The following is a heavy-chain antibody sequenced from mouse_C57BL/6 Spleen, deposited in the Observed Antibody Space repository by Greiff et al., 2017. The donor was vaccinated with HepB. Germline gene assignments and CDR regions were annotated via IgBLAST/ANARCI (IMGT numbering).Heavy chain of an antibody. V-gene: IGHV1-15*01. CDR1: GYTFTDYE. CDR2: IDPETGGT. CDR3: TRNWVFAY. D-gene: IGHD4-1*01. J-gene: IGHJ3*01. Sequence: VQLQESGAELVRPGASVTLSCKASGYTFTDYEMHWVKQTPVHGLEWIGAIDPETGGTAYNQKFKGKAILTADKSSSTAYMELRSLTSEDSAVYYCTRNWVFAYWGQGTLVTVSA.